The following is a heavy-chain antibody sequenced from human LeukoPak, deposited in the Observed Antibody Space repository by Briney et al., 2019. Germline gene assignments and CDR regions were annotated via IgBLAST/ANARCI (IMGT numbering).Heavy chain of an antibody. D-gene: IGHD6-13*01. CDR3: TTGSDSSSWYSGFDS. CDR1: GLTFYSYG. Sequence: GGSLRLSCAASGLTFYSYGMSWVRQAPGKGLEWVGRIKSKTDGGTTDYAAPVKGRFTISRDDSKNTLYLQMNSLKTEDTAVYYCTTGSDSSSWYSGFDSWGQGTLATVSS. CDR2: IKSKTDGGTT. V-gene: IGHV3-15*01. J-gene: IGHJ4*02.